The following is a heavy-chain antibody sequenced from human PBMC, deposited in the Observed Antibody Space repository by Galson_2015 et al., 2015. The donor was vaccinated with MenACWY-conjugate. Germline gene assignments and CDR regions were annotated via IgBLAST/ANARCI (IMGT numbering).Heavy chain of an antibody. J-gene: IGHJ1*01. V-gene: IGHV3-7*01. D-gene: IGHD3-22*01. Sequence: SLRLSCAVSGFTFSNSWMYWVRQAPGRGLEWVATINLDGSVKTYADSVKGRLTISRDNAKNSLFVKMNSLRVDDTAVYYCATSNYYDGGGPVCLNWGQGTLVTVSS. CDR2: INLDGSVK. CDR3: ATSNYYDGGGPVCLN. CDR1: GFTFSNSW.